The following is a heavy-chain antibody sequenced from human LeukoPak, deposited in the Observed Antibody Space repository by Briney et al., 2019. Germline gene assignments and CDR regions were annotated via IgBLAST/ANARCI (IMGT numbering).Heavy chain of an antibody. CDR2: INTNTGNP. J-gene: IGHJ3*02. Sequence: GASVKVSCKASGYTFTTYGIYWVRQAPGQGLECMGWINTNTGNPMYAQGFTGRFVLSLDTSVSTAYLQIIRLKAEDSAVYYCARGYSSGYHHHAFDIWGQGTLVTVSS. CDR1: GYTFTTYG. CDR3: ARGYSSGYHHHAFDI. D-gene: IGHD3-22*01. V-gene: IGHV7-4-1*02.